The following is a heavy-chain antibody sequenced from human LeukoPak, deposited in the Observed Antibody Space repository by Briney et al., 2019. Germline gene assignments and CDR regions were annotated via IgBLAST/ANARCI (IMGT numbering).Heavy chain of an antibody. Sequence: PGGSLRLSCAASGFTFSTYSMNWVRQAPGKGLEWVSLISTSSSYIYYADSMKGRFTISRDNAKNSLYLQMNSLRAEDTAVYYCAKNYDILTGYYNPFDYWGQGTLVTVSS. D-gene: IGHD3-9*01. CDR1: GFTFSTYS. J-gene: IGHJ4*02. CDR2: ISTSSSYI. V-gene: IGHV3-21*01. CDR3: AKNYDILTGYYNPFDY.